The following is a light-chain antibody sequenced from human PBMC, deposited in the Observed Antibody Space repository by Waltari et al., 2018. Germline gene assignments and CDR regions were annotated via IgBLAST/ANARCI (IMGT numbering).Light chain of an antibody. V-gene: IGKV3-20*01. J-gene: IGKJ1*01. CDR2: GAA. Sequence: DIVLTQSPGTLSLSPGERATLSCRASQRVSRSLAWDQQNPGQAPGLLIDGAANRATGIPDRFSGSGSGTDFSLIISRLEPEDFAVYYCQHYVSLPVTFGQGTKVEIK. CDR1: QRVSRS. CDR3: QHYVSLPVT.